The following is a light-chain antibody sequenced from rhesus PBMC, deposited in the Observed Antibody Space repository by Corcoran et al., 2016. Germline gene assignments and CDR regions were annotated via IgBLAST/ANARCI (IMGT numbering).Light chain of an antibody. CDR3: QQHDNSPRT. CDR2: RAS. Sequence: DIQMTQSPSSLSASVGDRVTITCRASQGISNWLAWYQQKPGKAPKLLLYRASNLETGVPSRFSGSGSGTDFTLTISSLQPEDIATYDCQQHDNSPRTFGQGTKVEIK. J-gene: IGKJ1*01. CDR1: QGISNW. V-gene: IGKV1-69*01.